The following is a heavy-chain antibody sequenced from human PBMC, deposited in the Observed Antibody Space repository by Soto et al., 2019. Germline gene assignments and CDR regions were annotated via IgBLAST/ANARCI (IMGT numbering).Heavy chain of an antibody. V-gene: IGHV3-74*01. J-gene: IGHJ4*02. CDR3: VRPQTATVRSFDY. D-gene: IGHD5-18*01. CDR1: GFTFSSYW. CDR2: INSDGSST. Sequence: GGSLRLSCAASGFTFSSYWMHWVRQAPGKGLVWVSRINSDGSSTSYADSVKGRFTISRDNSKNTLYLQMNSLRAEDTAVYYCVRPQTATVRSFDYWGQGTLVTVSS.